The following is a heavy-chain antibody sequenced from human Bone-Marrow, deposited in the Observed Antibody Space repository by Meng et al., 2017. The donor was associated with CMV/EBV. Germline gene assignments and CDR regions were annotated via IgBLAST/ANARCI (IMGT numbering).Heavy chain of an antibody. CDR3: ARGTYSSSSFGFYYYYYGMDV. J-gene: IGHJ6*02. CDR1: GYTFTGYY. Sequence: ASVKVSCKASGYTFTGYYMHRVRQAPGQGLEWMGWINPNSGGTNYAQKFQGRVTMTRDTSISTAYMELNRLRSDDTAVYYCARGTYSSSSFGFYYYYYGMDVWGQGTTVTVSS. V-gene: IGHV1-2*02. D-gene: IGHD6-6*01. CDR2: INPNSGGT.